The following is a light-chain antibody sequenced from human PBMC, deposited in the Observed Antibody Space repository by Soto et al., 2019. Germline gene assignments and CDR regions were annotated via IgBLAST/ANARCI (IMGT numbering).Light chain of an antibody. CDR1: HGISKS. Sequence: DIQMTQSPSSLSASVGDRVTITCRASHGISKSLAWSQQKPGKAPKLLIYKASSLESGVPSRFSGSGSGTEFTLTISSLQPDDFATYYCQQYNSYWTFGQGTKVDIK. CDR2: KAS. CDR3: QQYNSYWT. V-gene: IGKV1-5*03. J-gene: IGKJ1*01.